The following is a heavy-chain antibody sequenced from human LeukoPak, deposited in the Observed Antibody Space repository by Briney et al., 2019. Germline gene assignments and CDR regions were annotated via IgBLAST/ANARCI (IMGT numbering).Heavy chain of an antibody. D-gene: IGHD3-22*01. CDR1: GFTFDDYA. CDR3: AKEDYYDSSSPYYFDY. Sequence: GGSLRLSCAASGFTFDDYAMHWVRQAPGKGLEWVSGISWNSGSIGYADSVKGRFTISRDNAKNSLYLQMNSLRAEDTAVYYCAKEDYYDSSSPYYFDYWGQGTLVTVSS. J-gene: IGHJ4*02. V-gene: IGHV3-9*01. CDR2: ISWNSGSI.